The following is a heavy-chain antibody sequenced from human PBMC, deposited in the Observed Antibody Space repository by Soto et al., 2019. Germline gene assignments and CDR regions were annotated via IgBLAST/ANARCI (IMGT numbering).Heavy chain of an antibody. CDR1: GFTFSSYG. V-gene: IGHV3-30*18. CDR3: AKNQFAYSSSSYFDY. D-gene: IGHD6-6*01. Sequence: GGSLRLSCAASGFTFSSYGMHWVRQAPGKGLEWVAVISYDGSNKYYADSVKGRFTISRDNSKNTLYLQMNSLRAEDTAVYYCAKNQFAYSSSSYFDYWGQGTLVTVSS. CDR2: ISYDGSNK. J-gene: IGHJ4*02.